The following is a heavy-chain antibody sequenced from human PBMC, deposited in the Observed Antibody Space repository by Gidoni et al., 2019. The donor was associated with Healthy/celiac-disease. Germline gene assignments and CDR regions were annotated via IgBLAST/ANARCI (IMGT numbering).Heavy chain of an antibody. D-gene: IGHD3-3*01. CDR1: GYTFTSYD. J-gene: IGHJ4*02. Sequence: QLQLVQSVAEVKKPGASVKVSCKASGYTFTSYDINWLRQATGQGLEWMGWMNPNRGNTGYAQKFQGRGTMTRNTSISTAYMELSSLRSEDTAVYYCASHGYDFWSGYYSNYWGQGTLVTVSS. CDR2: MNPNRGNT. V-gene: IGHV1-8*01. CDR3: ASHGYDFWSGYYSNY.